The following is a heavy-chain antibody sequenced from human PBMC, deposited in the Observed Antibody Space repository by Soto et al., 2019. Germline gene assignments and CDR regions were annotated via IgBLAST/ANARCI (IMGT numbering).Heavy chain of an antibody. CDR3: EKERYSSSWAFDY. CDR2: ISYDGSKK. J-gene: IGHJ4*02. D-gene: IGHD6-13*01. Sequence: SLSVSWAASGITCSSYVMHWVLQAPGKGLEWVAVISYDGSKKYFADSVKGRFTISRDNSKNTLYMQMNSLRAEDTAVYYCEKERYSSSWAFDYWGQRTVVTVSS. V-gene: IGHV3-30*18. CDR1: GITCSSYV.